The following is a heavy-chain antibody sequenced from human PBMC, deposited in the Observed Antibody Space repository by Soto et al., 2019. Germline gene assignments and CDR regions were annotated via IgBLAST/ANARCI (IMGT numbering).Heavy chain of an antibody. CDR2: IYPSDSDT. Sequence: EIQLVQSGAEVKKPGESLKISCQGSGYSFTNHWIVWVRQMPGKGLEWMGMIYPSDSDTAYNPSSQGQVTMSVDTSINTAYLQWTNLKASDSAIYYCTRQVYGGNPFFDYWGQGTLVGVSS. CDR1: GYSFTNHW. D-gene: IGHD2-15*01. CDR3: TRQVYGGNPFFDY. V-gene: IGHV5-51*01. J-gene: IGHJ4*02.